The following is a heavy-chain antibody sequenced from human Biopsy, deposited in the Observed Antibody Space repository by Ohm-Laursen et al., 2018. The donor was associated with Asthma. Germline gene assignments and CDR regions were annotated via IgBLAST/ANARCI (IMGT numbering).Heavy chain of an antibody. CDR1: GFSFSRYG. V-gene: IGHV3-30*03. CDR3: ASYVMVTAILPMDV. Sequence: SLRLSCAASGFSFSRYGMHWVRQAPGKGLAWVAVISFDGSNKYYGDSVKGRFTIARDNSKNTVYLQMNSLRAEDTAVYYCASYVMVTAILPMDVWGQGTTVTVSS. D-gene: IGHD2-21*02. CDR2: ISFDGSNK. J-gene: IGHJ6*02.